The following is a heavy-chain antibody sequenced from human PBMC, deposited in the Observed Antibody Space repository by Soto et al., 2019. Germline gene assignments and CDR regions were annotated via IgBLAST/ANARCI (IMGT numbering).Heavy chain of an antibody. J-gene: IGHJ6*02. CDR3: AKGLVPRDWYYYYGMDV. V-gene: IGHV3-23*01. CDR2: ISGSGGST. D-gene: IGHD6-6*01. CDR1: GFTFSSYA. Sequence: EVQLLESGGGLVQPGGSLSLSCAASGFTFSSYAMSWVRQAPGKGLEWVSAISGSGGSTYYADSVKGRFTISRDNSKNTLYLQMNSLRAEDTAVYYCAKGLVPRDWYYYYGMDVWGQGTTVTVSS.